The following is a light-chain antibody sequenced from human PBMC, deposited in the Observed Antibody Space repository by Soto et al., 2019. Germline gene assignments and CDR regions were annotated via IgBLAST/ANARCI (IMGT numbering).Light chain of an antibody. CDR2: GAS. Sequence: DIVMTQSPASLAVSPGERATLSCRASQSVSSNLVWYQQKPGQAPRLLIYGASTRATGIPARFSGSGSGTDFTLTISRLEPEDFAVYYCQQYGSSLITFGQGTRLEIK. CDR1: QSVSSN. CDR3: QQYGSSLIT. J-gene: IGKJ5*01. V-gene: IGKV3-20*01.